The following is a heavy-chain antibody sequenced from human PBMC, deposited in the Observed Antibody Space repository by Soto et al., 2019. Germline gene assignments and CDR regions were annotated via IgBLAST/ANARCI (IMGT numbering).Heavy chain of an antibody. CDR2: ISGSGHAT. Sequence: DVKLLESGGGLVPPGASARLSCITSGFIFDNYAMSWVRQSPGRGLEWVAAISGSGHATYYTQSVQGRFIISRDKSKKTVFLQMNNLRAEDTAVYYCAKGRYFDSSGGCANYWGLGTLVTVSS. V-gene: IGHV3-23*01. J-gene: IGHJ4*02. CDR1: GFIFDNYA. CDR3: AKGRYFDSSGGCANY. D-gene: IGHD3-22*01.